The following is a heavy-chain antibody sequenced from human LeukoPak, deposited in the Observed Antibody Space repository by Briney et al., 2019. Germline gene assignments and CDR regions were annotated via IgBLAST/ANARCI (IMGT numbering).Heavy chain of an antibody. J-gene: IGHJ4*02. V-gene: IGHV4-31*03. Sequence: PSQTLSLTCTVSGGSISSGGYYWSWIRQHPAKGLEWIGYIYYSGSTYYNPSLKSRVTISVDTSKNQFSLKLSSVTAADTAVYYCARAGWDYYDSSGYSYPTFDYWGQGTLVTVSS. CDR3: ARAGWDYYDSSGYSYPTFDY. D-gene: IGHD3-22*01. CDR2: IYYSGST. CDR1: GGSISSGGYY.